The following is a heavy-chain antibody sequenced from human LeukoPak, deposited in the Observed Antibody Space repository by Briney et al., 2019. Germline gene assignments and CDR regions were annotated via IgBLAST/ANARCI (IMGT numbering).Heavy chain of an antibody. Sequence: GGSLRLSCAVSGFTFSDHYIGWIRLAPGKGLEWLSYISDNGRNIYYADSVKGRFTISRDNAKNSLYLQMNRLRAEDTAVYYCARAGEDSRGHYQGFDYWGQGTLVTVSS. V-gene: IGHV3-11*04. J-gene: IGHJ4*02. CDR1: GFTFSDHY. CDR3: ARAGEDSRGHYQGFDY. D-gene: IGHD3-22*01. CDR2: ISDNGRNI.